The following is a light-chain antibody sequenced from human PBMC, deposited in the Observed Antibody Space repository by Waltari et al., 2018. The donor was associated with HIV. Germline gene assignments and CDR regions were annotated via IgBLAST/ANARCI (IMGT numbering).Light chain of an antibody. J-gene: IGLJ2*01. V-gene: IGLV2-8*01. CDR1: TSDVGGYNY. CDR2: EVT. CDR3: SSYAGSNKLV. Sequence: QSALTQPPSASGSPGQSATIPCTGTTSDVGGYNYVSWYQQHPGNAPKLIIYEVTERPSGVPDRFSGSKSGNTASLTVSGLQAEDEADYYCSSYAGSNKLVFGGGTKLTVV.